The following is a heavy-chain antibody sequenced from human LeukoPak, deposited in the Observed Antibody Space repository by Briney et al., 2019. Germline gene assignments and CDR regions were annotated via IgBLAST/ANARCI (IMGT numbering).Heavy chain of an antibody. CDR3: ARLDSSSTSCYFRFSFDY. D-gene: IGHD2-2*01. CDR1: GYTFTSYG. Sequence: ASVKVSCKASGYTFTSYGISWVRQAPGQGLEWMGWISAYNGNTNYAQKLQGRVTMTTDTSTSTAYMELRSLRSDDTAVYYCARLDSSSTSCYFRFSFDYWGQGTLVTVSS. V-gene: IGHV1-18*01. CDR2: ISAYNGNT. J-gene: IGHJ4*02.